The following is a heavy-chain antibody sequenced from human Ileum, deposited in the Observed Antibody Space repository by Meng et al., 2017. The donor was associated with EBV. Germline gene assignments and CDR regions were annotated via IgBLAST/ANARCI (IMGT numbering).Heavy chain of an antibody. J-gene: IGHJ4*02. CDR2: IYHSGST. CDR3: ARVGQWLPIDY. Sequence: GPPKGSGPGLGKPLGPLPPTGAVSGGSISSSNWWSWVRQPPGKGLEWIGEIYHSGSTNYNPSLKSRVTISVDKSKNQFSLNLSSVTAADTAVYYCARVGQWLPIDYWGQGTLVTVSS. V-gene: IGHV4-4*03. CDR1: GGSISSSNW. D-gene: IGHD6-19*01.